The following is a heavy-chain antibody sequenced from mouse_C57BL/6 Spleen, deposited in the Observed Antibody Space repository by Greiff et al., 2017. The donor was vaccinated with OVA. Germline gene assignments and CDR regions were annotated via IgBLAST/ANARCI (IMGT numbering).Heavy chain of an antibody. J-gene: IGHJ4*01. CDR1: GYAFSSYW. CDR2: IYPGDGDT. D-gene: IGHD2-3*01. V-gene: IGHV1-80*01. CDR3: ARWLLTSYAMDY. Sequence: VKLVESGAELVKPGASVKISCKASGYAFSSYWMNWVKQRPGKGLEWIGQIYPGDGDTNYNGKFKGKATLTADKSSSTAYMQLSSLTSEDSAVYFCARWLLTSYAMDYWGQGTSVTVSS.